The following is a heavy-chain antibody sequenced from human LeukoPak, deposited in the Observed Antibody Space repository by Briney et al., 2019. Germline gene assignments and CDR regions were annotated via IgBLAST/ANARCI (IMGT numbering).Heavy chain of an antibody. D-gene: IGHD4-17*01. J-gene: IGHJ4*02. Sequence: GGSLRLSCAASGFTFRLYVMTWVRQAPGKGLEWVSAITGSGGSIYYADSVRGRFTISRDNSENTLYLQMSSLRAEDTAIYYCAHPSTPDYGGLDYWGQGTLVTVSS. CDR3: AHPSTPDYGGLDY. CDR2: ITGSGGSI. CDR1: GFTFRLYV. V-gene: IGHV3-23*01.